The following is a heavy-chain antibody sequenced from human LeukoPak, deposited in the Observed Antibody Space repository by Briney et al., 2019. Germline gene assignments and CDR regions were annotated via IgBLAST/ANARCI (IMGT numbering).Heavy chain of an antibody. CDR1: GFTFSDYY. J-gene: IGHJ4*02. CDR2: ISSSGSTI. Sequence: GGSLRLSCAASGFTFSDYYMSWIRQAPGKGLEWVSYISSSGSTIYYADSVKGRFTISRDNAKNSLYLQMNSLGAGDTAIYYCAKARTTVTTPHYWGQGTLVTVSS. D-gene: IGHD4-17*01. CDR3: AKARTTVTTPHY. V-gene: IGHV3-11*01.